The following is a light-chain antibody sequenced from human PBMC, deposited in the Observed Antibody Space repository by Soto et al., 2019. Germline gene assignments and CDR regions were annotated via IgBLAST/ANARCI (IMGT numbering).Light chain of an antibody. J-gene: IGLJ1*01. CDR1: SSDVGSYNL. CDR3: FSYAGNSVYV. V-gene: IGLV2-23*01. Sequence: QSVLTQPASVSGSPGQSITISCTGTSSDVGSYNLVSWFQQLPGKVPKLIIYEGTKRPSGVSDRFSGSKSGYTASLTISGLQAEDADDYYCFSYAGNSVYVFGTGTRSPS. CDR2: EGT.